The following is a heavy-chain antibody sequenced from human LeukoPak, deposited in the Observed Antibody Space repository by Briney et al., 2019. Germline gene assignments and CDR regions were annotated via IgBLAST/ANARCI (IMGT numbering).Heavy chain of an antibody. Sequence: PSETLSLTCAVYGGSFSGYYWSWIRQPPGKGLEWIGEINHSGSTNYNPSLKSRVTISVDTSKNQFSLKLSSATAADTAVYYCARGRYTVVTPLRYFQHWGQGTLVTVSS. V-gene: IGHV4-34*01. D-gene: IGHD4-23*01. CDR2: INHSGST. J-gene: IGHJ1*01. CDR1: GGSFSGYY. CDR3: ARGRYTVVTPLRYFQH.